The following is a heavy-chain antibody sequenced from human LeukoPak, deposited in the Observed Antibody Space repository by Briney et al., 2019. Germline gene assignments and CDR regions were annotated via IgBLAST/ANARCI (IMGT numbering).Heavy chain of an antibody. CDR3: ARALRSPGDSGLDY. V-gene: IGHV3-74*03. D-gene: IGHD3-10*01. Sequence: GGSLRLSCAASGFTFSSNYMHWVRQAPGKGLVWVSRINTDGSDRTHADFVKGRFTISRDNAKNTLYLEMNSLRAEDTAVYYCARALRSPGDSGLDYWGQGALVTASS. CDR2: INTDGSDR. J-gene: IGHJ4*02. CDR1: GFTFSSNY.